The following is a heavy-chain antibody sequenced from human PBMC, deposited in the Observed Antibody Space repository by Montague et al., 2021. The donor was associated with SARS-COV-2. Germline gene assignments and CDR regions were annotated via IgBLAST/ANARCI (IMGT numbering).Heavy chain of an antibody. CDR2: INHSGST. D-gene: IGHD3-16*02. Sequence: SETLSLTCAVYGGSFSGYYWSWIRQPPGKGLEWIGEINHSGSTNYNPSLKSRVTISVDTSKNQFSLKLSSVTAADTAVYYCARIRIGVWGSYRYFDYWGQGTLVTVSS. CDR1: GGSFSGYY. J-gene: IGHJ4*02. V-gene: IGHV4-34*01. CDR3: ARIRIGVWGSYRYFDY.